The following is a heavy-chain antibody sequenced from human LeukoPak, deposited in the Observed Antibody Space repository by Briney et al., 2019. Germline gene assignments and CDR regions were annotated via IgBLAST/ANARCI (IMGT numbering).Heavy chain of an antibody. D-gene: IGHD1-26*01. CDR2: INSDGSST. CDR1: GFTFSSYW. V-gene: IGHV3-74*01. J-gene: IGHJ4*02. Sequence: GGSLRLSCAASGFTFSSYWMHWVRQAPGKGVVWVSRINSDGSSTSYADSVKGRFTISRDNSKNTLYLQMNSLRAEDTAVYYCARLHSGSYGGYFDYWGQGTLVTVSS. CDR3: ARLHSGSYGGYFDY.